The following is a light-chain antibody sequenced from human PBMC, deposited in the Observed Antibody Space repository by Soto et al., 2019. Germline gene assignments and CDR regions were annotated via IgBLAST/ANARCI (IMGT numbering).Light chain of an antibody. CDR1: SSDVGAYNS. CDR3: SSYAGGNNYV. J-gene: IGLJ1*01. V-gene: IGLV2-8*01. CDR2: EVN. Sequence: QPVLTQPPSASGSPGQSVTISCTGTSSDVGAYNSVSWYQQHPGKAPKLIVSEVNKRPSGVLDRFSGSKSGHTASLTVSGLQAEDEADYYCSSYAGGNNYVFGTGTKLTVL.